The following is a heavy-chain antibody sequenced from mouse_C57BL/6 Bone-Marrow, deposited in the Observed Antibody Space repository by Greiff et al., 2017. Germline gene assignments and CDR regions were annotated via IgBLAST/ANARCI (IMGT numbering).Heavy chain of an antibody. V-gene: IGHV3-6*01. J-gene: IGHJ1*03. CDR2: ISYDGSN. Sequence: EVKLVESGPGLVKPSQSLSLTCSVTGYSITSGYYWNWIRQFPGNKLEWMGYISYDGSNNYNPSLKNRISITRDTSKNQFFLKLNSVTTEDTATYYCARGNYYGSSYWYFDGWGTGTTVTVSS. D-gene: IGHD1-1*01. CDR3: ARGNYYGSSYWYFDG. CDR1: GYSITSGYY.